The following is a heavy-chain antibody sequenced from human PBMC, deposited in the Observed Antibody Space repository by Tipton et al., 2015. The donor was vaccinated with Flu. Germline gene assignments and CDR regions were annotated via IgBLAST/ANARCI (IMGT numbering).Heavy chain of an antibody. CDR3: ARAKSGAFDI. Sequence: TLSLTCTVSGDSISSGSYNWSWIRQPAGKGLGWLGRIYTTGTTNYKPSLKSRLTISVDTAKNQFSLKLTSVTAADTDMYYCARAKSGAFDIWGQGTGVTVSS. CDR2: IYTTGTT. V-gene: IGHV4-61*02. J-gene: IGHJ3*02. CDR1: GDSISSGSYN.